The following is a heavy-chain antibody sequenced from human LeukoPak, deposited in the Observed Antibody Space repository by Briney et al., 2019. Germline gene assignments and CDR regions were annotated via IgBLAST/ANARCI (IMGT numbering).Heavy chain of an antibody. J-gene: IGHJ4*02. Sequence: ASVKVSCKASGYTFTSYDINWVRQAPGQGLEWMGWINPNSGGTNYAQKLQGRVTMTTDTSTSTAYMELRSLRSDDTAVYYCARGDGSSPQFDYWGQGTLVTVSS. CDR3: ARGDGSSPQFDY. V-gene: IGHV1-18*01. D-gene: IGHD6-13*01. CDR2: INPNSGGT. CDR1: GYTFTSYD.